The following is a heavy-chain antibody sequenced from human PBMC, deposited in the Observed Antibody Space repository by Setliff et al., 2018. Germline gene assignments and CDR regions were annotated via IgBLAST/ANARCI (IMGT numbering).Heavy chain of an antibody. CDR3: ARRRWLQFYYYYGMDV. V-gene: IGHV4-34*01. CDR2: INHSGST. J-gene: IGHJ6*04. CDR1: GGSISSYY. Sequence: SETLSLTCTVSGGSISSYYWSWIRQPPGKGLEWIGEINHSGSTNYNPSLESRVTISVDTSKNQFSLKLSSVTAADTAVYYCARRRWLQFYYYYGMDVWAKGTTVT. D-gene: IGHD4-4*01.